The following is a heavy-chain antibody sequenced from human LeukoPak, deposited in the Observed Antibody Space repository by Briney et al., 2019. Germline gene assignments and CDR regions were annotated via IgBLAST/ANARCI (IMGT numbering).Heavy chain of an antibody. Sequence: PGGSLRLSCAASGFTFSSYEMNWVRQAPGKGLEWGSYISSSGSTIYDADTVKGRFTISRDNAKNSLYLQMNSLRAEDTGVYYCARAHRDYSSGWYESELDYWGQGTLVTVPS. CDR2: ISSSGSTI. V-gene: IGHV3-48*03. D-gene: IGHD6-19*01. J-gene: IGHJ4*02. CDR3: ARAHRDYSSGWYESELDY. CDR1: GFTFSSYE.